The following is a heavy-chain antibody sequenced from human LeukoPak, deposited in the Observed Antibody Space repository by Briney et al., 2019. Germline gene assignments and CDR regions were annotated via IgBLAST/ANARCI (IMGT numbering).Heavy chain of an antibody. CDR1: GFTFSGSA. D-gene: IGHD6-13*01. CDR2: IRSKANSYAT. V-gene: IGHV3-73*01. Sequence: GGSLKLSCAASGFTFSGSAMHWVRQASGKGLEWVGRIRSKANSYATAYAASVKGRFTISRDDSKNTAYLQMNSLKTEDTAVYYCTGVAVAGTIDYWGQGTLVTASS. J-gene: IGHJ4*02. CDR3: TGVAVAGTIDY.